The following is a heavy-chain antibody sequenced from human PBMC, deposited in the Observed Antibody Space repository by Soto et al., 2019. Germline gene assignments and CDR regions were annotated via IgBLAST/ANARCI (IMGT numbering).Heavy chain of an antibody. Sequence: QVQLRESGPGLMKPSQTLSLTCTVSGASLRATGHFLTWIRQPPGRGLEWIGYTSYGGATFYSPSLQSRISISVDRSKNPFSLTLNSVTAADTAVYYWATDPGGRPLNRFDTWGRGTVVSVSS. D-gene: IGHD3-16*01. CDR3: ATDPGGRPLNRFDT. CDR2: TSYGGAT. V-gene: IGHV4-31*03. CDR1: GASLRATGHF. J-gene: IGHJ5*01.